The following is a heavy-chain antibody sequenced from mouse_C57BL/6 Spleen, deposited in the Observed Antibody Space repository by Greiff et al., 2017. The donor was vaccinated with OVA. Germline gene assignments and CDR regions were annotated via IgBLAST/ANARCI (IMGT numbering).Heavy chain of an antibody. CDR2: IDPENGDT. D-gene: IGHD3-2*02. CDR1: GFNIKDDY. CDR3: TTRQLRLRGFAY. V-gene: IGHV14-4*01. J-gene: IGHJ3*01. Sequence: EVQGVESGAELVRPGASVKLSCTASGFNIKDDYMHWVKQRPEQGLEWIGWIDPENGDTEYASKFQGKATITADTSSNTAYLQLSSLTSEDTAVYYCTTRQLRLRGFAYWGQVTLVTVSA.